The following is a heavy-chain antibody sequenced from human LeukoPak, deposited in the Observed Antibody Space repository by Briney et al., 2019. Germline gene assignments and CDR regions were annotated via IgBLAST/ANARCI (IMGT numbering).Heavy chain of an antibody. J-gene: IGHJ4*02. Sequence: NIKQDGSEKYYVDSVKGRFTISRDNAKNSLYLQMNSLRAEDTAVYYCARAGVVVNLFDYWGQGTLVTVSS. CDR2: IKQDGSEK. V-gene: IGHV3-7*01. CDR3: ARAGVVVNLFDY. D-gene: IGHD3-22*01.